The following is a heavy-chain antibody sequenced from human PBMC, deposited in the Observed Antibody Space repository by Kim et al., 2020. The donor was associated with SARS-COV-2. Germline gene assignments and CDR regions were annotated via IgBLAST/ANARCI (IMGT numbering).Heavy chain of an antibody. V-gene: IGHV3-33*05. Sequence: GGSLRLSCAASGFTFSSYGMHWVRQAPGKGLEWVAVISYDGSNKYYADSVKGRFTISRDNSKNTLYLQMNSLRAEDTAVYYCARDLRSAVYYYDSSGYLSYYGMDVWGQGTTVTVSS. D-gene: IGHD3-22*01. J-gene: IGHJ6*02. CDR2: ISYDGSNK. CDR3: ARDLRSAVYYYDSSGYLSYYGMDV. CDR1: GFTFSSYG.